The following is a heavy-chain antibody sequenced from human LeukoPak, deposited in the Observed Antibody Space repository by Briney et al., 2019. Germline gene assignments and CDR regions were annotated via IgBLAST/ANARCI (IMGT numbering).Heavy chain of an antibody. Sequence: QAGGSLRLSCAASGFTFDDYAMHWVRQAPGKGLEWVSGISWNSGGIGYADSVKGRFTISRDNAKNSLYLQMNSLRAEDTALYYCAKGYGDYLIPPFDYWGQGTLVTVSS. D-gene: IGHD4-17*01. CDR3: AKGYGDYLIPPFDY. CDR1: GFTFDDYA. V-gene: IGHV3-9*01. CDR2: ISWNSGGI. J-gene: IGHJ4*02.